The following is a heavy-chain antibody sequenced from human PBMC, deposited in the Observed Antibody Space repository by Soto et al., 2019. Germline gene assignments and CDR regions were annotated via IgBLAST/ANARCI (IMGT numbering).Heavy chain of an antibody. V-gene: IGHV4-38-2*01. CDR1: GYSISSGYY. J-gene: IGHJ5*02. CDR2: IYHSGST. Sequence: SETLSLTCAVSGYSISSGYYWGWIRQPPGKGLDWIGSIYHSGSTYYNPSLKSRVTISVDTSKNQFSLKLTSVTAADTAVYYCARGGIAVLVDVPHWFDPWGLGTLVTVSS. D-gene: IGHD2-15*01. CDR3: ARGGIAVLVDVPHWFDP.